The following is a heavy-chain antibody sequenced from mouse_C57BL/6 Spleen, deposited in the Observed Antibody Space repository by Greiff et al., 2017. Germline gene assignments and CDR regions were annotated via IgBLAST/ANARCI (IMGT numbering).Heavy chain of an antibody. J-gene: IGHJ1*03. CDR1: GYSITSGYD. D-gene: IGHD1-1*01. CDR3: ARDPYGSSYWYFDV. V-gene: IGHV3-1*01. Sequence: VQLKESGPGMVKPSQSLSLTCTVTGYSITSGYDWHWIRHFPGNKLEWMGYISYSGSTNYNPSLKSRISITHDTSKNHFFLKLNSVTTEDTATYYCARDPYGSSYWYFDVWGTGTTVTVSS. CDR2: ISYSGST.